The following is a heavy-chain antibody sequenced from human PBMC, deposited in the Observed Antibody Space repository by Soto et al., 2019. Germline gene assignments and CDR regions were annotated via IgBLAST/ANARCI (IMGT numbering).Heavy chain of an antibody. CDR2: ISYDGSSK. D-gene: IGHD6-19*01. Sequence: QVQLVESGGGVVQPGRSLRLSCAASGFTFSSYAMHWVRQAPGKGPEWVAVISYDGSSKTYADSVKCQFTISRDNSKNSLFLQMNNLRPEDTAVYYCARRNSDYSSVWSDAFDIWGQGTMVTVSS. CDR3: ARRNSDYSSVWSDAFDI. CDR1: GFTFSSYA. J-gene: IGHJ3*02. V-gene: IGHV3-30-3*01.